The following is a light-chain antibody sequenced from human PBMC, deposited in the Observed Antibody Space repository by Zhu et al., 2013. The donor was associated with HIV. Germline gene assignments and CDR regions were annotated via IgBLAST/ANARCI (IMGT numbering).Light chain of an antibody. CDR3: QQYNNWPPLT. J-gene: IGKJ4*01. V-gene: IGKV3-15*01. CDR1: QSVGSN. CDR2: GAS. Sequence: EIVMTQSPATLSVSPGGRTTLSCRASQSVGSNLAWYQQRPGQAPRLLIYGASTRATGIPARFSGSGSGTEFTLTIISLQSEDSAIYYCQQYNNWPPLTFGGGTKVEIK.